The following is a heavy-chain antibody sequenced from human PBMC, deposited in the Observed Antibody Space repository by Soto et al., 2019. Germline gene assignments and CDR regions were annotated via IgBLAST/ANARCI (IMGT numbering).Heavy chain of an antibody. J-gene: IGHJ6*02. Sequence: PSETLSLTCTVSGGSISSYYWSWIRQPPGKGLEWIGYIYYSGSTNYNPSLKSRVTISVDTSKNQFSLKLSSVTAADTAVYYCARAYYYDSSGKPRAYYYYGMDVWGQGTTVTV. CDR2: IYYSGST. D-gene: IGHD3-22*01. V-gene: IGHV4-59*01. CDR1: GGSISSYY. CDR3: ARAYYYDSSGKPRAYYYYGMDV.